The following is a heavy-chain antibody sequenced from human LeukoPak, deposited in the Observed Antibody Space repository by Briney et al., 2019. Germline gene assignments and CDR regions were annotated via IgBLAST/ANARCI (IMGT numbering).Heavy chain of an antibody. D-gene: IGHD3-10*01. CDR2: IKQDGSDK. CDR1: GFTFSSYW. V-gene: IGHV3-7*01. J-gene: IGHJ4*02. CDR3: ARIYHYYDSGSYMFDY. Sequence: GGSLRLSCAASGFTFSSYWMSWVRQTPGKGLEWVANIKQDGSDKYYVDSVKGRFTISRDNAKNSLYLQMNTLRGEDTAVYYCARIYHYYDSGSYMFDYWAREPWSPSPQ.